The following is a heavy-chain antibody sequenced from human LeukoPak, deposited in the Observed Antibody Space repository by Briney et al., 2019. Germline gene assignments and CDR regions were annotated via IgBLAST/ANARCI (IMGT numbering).Heavy chain of an antibody. D-gene: IGHD6-19*01. J-gene: IGHJ6*02. CDR1: GYTFTGYY. CDR3: AREVSSGWAPGGMDV. V-gene: IGHV1-2*06. Sequence: VASMKVSCKASGYTFTGYYMHWVRQAPGQGLEWMGRINPNSGGTNYAQKFQGRVTMTRDTSISTAYMELSRLRSDDTAVYYCAREVSSGWAPGGMDVWGQGTTVTVSS. CDR2: INPNSGGT.